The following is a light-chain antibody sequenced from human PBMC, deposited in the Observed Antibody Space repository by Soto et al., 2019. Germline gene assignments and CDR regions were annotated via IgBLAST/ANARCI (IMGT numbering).Light chain of an antibody. V-gene: IGLV2-14*01. J-gene: IGLJ3*02. Sequence: QSALTQPASVSGSPGQSITISCTGTSRDVGGYNYVSWYQQHPGKAPKLMIYEVSNRPSGVSNRFSGSKSGNTASLTISGIQAEDEADYYCSSYTSSSTRVFGGETKVTVL. CDR1: SRDVGGYNY. CDR3: SSYTSSSTRV. CDR2: EVS.